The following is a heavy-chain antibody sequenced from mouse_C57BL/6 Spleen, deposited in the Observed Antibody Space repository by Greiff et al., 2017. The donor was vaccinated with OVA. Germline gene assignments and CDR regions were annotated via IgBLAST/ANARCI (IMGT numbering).Heavy chain of an antibody. Sequence: VQLQQPGTELVKPGASVKLSCKASGYTFTSYWMHWVKQRPGQGLEWIGNINPSNGGTNYNEKFKSKATLTVDKSSSTAYMQLSSLTSEDSAVYYCARSPYYDGSSHWYFDVWGTGTTVTVSS. CDR1: GYTFTSYW. CDR2: INPSNGGT. V-gene: IGHV1-53*01. D-gene: IGHD1-1*01. CDR3: ARSPYYDGSSHWYFDV. J-gene: IGHJ1*03.